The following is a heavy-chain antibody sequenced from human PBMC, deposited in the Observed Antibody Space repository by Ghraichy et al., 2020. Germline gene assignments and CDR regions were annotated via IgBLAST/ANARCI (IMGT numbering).Heavy chain of an antibody. CDR1: GGSINSYY. D-gene: IGHD1-14*01. V-gene: IGHV4-59*01. CDR3: ARGPNRFYFDY. J-gene: IGHJ4*02. Sequence: ESLNISCTVSGGSINSYYWSWIRQPPGKGLEWIGYISYSGSTNYNPSLESRVTISLDTSKNQFSLKLSSVTAVDTAVYYCARGPNRFYFDYWGQGTLVTVSS. CDR2: ISYSGST.